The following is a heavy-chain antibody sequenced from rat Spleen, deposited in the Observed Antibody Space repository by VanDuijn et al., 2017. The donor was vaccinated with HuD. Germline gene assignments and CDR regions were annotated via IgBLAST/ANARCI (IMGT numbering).Heavy chain of an antibody. CDR3: TTDYGGYGDY. D-gene: IGHD1-11*01. CDR2: ITNAAGKV. V-gene: IGHV5-20*01. J-gene: IGHJ2*01. Sequence: FSDYYMAWVRQAPTKGLEWVATITNAAGKVHYPDSVKGRFTISRDNAKSTLYLQMDSLRSEDTATYYCTTDYGGYGDYWGQGVMVTVSS. CDR1: FSDYY.